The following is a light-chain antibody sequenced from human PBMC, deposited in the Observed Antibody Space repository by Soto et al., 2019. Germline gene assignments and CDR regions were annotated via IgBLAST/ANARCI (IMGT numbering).Light chain of an antibody. V-gene: IGKV1-12*01. CDR1: QSISYW. CDR3: QQAASFTIT. Sequence: DIQMTQSPSTVSASVGDRITITRRAGQSISYWLAWYQQKLGQAPKLLIYDASSLQSGVPSRFSGSGSGTDFTLTINSLKHEDFATYYCQQAASFTITFGQGTRLEIK. CDR2: DAS. J-gene: IGKJ5*01.